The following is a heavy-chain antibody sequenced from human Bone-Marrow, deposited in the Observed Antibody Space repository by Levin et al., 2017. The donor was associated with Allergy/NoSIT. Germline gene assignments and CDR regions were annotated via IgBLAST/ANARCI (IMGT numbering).Heavy chain of an antibody. V-gene: IGHV7-4-1*02. CDR2: ISTHTANP. CDR3: ARDPLTDTVTSLPEYLDV. J-gene: IGHJ3*01. CDR1: GSSSSNYG. D-gene: IGHD4-17*01. Sequence: ASVKVSCMASGSSSSNYGFHWVRQAPGRGLEWMGWISTHTANPTYAQGFTGRFVFSLDTSVSTAYLQISSLKPEDTAVYYCARDPLTDTVTSLPEYLDVWGQGTMVTVSS.